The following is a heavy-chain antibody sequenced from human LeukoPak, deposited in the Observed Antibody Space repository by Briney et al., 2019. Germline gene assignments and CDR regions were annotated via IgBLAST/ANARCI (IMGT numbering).Heavy chain of an antibody. CDR1: GFSFNIYW. CDR3: AVYNWNSKRDLDY. CDR2: IKHDGSER. V-gene: IGHV3-7*05. J-gene: IGHJ4*02. D-gene: IGHD1-7*01. Sequence: EGSLRLSCAASGFSFNIYWMTWVRQAPGKGLEWVANIKHDGSERYYVGSVQGRFTISRDNAKNSLYLQMNSLRAEDTAVYYCAVYNWNSKRDLDYWGQGTLVTVSS.